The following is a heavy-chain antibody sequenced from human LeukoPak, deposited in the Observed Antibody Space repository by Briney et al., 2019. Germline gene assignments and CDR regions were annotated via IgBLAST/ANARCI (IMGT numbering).Heavy chain of an antibody. Sequence: PGGSLRLSCAASGFTFSSYSMNWVRQAPGKGLEWVSSISSSSYIYYADSVKGRFTISRDNAKNSLYLQMNSLRAEDTAVYYCARVNPTVTPGAFDIWGQGTMVTVSS. CDR2: ISSSSYI. D-gene: IGHD4-17*01. V-gene: IGHV3-21*01. CDR1: GFTFSSYS. CDR3: ARVNPTVTPGAFDI. J-gene: IGHJ3*02.